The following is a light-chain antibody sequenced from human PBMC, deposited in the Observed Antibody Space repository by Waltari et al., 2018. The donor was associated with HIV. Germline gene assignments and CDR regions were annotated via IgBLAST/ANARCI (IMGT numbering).Light chain of an antibody. J-gene: IGLJ1*01. V-gene: IGLV2-23*02. CDR3: CSYAGSPYV. Sequence: HSALTQPASVSGSPGQSITISCTGASSAVGNYNFVSWYQHHPGKAPKLIIYEVTKRPSGISNRFSGSKSGNTASLTISGLQAEDEADYYCCSYAGSPYVLGSGTKVTVL. CDR2: EVT. CDR1: SSAVGNYNF.